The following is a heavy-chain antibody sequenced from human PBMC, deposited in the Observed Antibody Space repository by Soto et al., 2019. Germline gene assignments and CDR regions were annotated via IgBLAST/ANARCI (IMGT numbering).Heavy chain of an antibody. D-gene: IGHD2-8*02. Sequence: QVHLQESGPQLVKPSQPLSLTCTVSGGPVRDAFSYWTWIRQPPGKAPEWMGYLSYTGSTSSNPSLRKRSSISVAESSNLLPLRLSSATAADTAVYDGARELDGGVFDIWGRGTLVTVSS. CDR2: LSYTGST. J-gene: IGHJ3*02. CDR3: ARELDGGVFDI. CDR1: GGPVRDAFSY. V-gene: IGHV4-30-4*01.